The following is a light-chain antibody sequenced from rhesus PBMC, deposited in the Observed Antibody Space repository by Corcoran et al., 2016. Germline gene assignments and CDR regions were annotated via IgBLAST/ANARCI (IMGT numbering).Light chain of an antibody. CDR2: GAS. V-gene: IGKV3-24*04. J-gene: IGKJ1*01. Sequence: ESVMTQSPATLALSPGERATLSCRASQRVGSYLAWYQQKPGLAPRLLIYGASTMATGIPDRFSGSGSGTEFTLTISSLEPEDVGVYFCLQSGNWPRTFGQGTKVEIK. CDR3: LQSGNWPRT. CDR1: QRVGSY.